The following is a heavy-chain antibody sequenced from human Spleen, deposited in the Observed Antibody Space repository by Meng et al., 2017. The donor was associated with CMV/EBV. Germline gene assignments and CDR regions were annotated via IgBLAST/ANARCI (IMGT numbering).Heavy chain of an antibody. CDR1: GFTFSSYA. D-gene: IGHD2-15*01. Sequence: SETLSLTCAASGFTFSSYAMSWIRQPPGKRLEWIGHIYYSGSTSYNPSLKSRVTISVDTSKNQFSLNLSSVTAADTAVYYCAGEGYLDVWGQGTAVTVSS. CDR3: AGEGYLDV. J-gene: IGHJ6*02. V-gene: IGHV4-59*01. CDR2: IYYSGST.